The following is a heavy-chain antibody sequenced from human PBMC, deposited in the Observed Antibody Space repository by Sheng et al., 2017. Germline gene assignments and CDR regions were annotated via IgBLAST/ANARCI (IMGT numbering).Heavy chain of an antibody. CDR2: INPNSGAT. CDR1: GYTFTGYY. J-gene: IGHJ6*02. CDR3: ARARVLGPAAYYYGMDV. Sequence: QVQLVQSGAEVKKPGASVKVSCKASGYTFTGYYMHWVRQAPGQGLEWMGWINPNSGATNYAQKFQGRVTMTRDTSISTAYMELSRLRSDDTAVYYCARARVLGPAAYYYGMDVWGQGTTVTVSS. V-gene: IGHV1-2*02. D-gene: IGHD2-2*01.